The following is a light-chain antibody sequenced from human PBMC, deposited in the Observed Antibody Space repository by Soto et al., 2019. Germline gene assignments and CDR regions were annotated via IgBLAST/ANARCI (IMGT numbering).Light chain of an antibody. J-gene: IGLJ1*01. Sequence: QSALTEPAYVAGSPGQSIIISCTGTSSYIGGYTYVSWYQQHPGKAPELMIYDVINRPSGVSNRFSGSKSGNTASLTISGLQAEDEADYYCSSYSRSGNYVFGAGTKVTVL. CDR3: SSYSRSGNYV. V-gene: IGLV2-14*03. CDR1: SSYIGGYTY. CDR2: DVI.